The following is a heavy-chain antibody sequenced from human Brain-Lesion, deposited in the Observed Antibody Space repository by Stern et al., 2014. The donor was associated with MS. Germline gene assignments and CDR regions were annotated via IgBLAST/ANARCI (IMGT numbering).Heavy chain of an antibody. V-gene: IGHV3-21*01. Sequence: EMQLVESGGGLVKPGGSLRLSWAASGFTFSDSSMFWVRQAQGKGLQLVSCISSNQTYISYAYQVKGRFTISRENARNSLYLQMTSLRVEDTAVYYCATVSPYTSSWYPFFDNWGQGTRVTVSS. CDR1: GFTFSDSS. D-gene: IGHD6-13*01. J-gene: IGHJ4*02. CDR2: ISSNQTYI. CDR3: ATVSPYTSSWYPFFDN.